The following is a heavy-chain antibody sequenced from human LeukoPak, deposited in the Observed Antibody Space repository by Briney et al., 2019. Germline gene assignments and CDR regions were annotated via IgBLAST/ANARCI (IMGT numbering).Heavy chain of an antibody. J-gene: IGHJ4*02. CDR2: IKQDGTEE. CDR1: GFTFSFYW. CDR3: AFGGVIAWYFDY. D-gene: IGHD3-16*02. Sequence: GGSLRLSCAASGFTFSFYWLSWVRQAPGKGPEWVASIKQDGTEEQYVDSVKGRFTISRDTAKSSLYLQMNSLRGEDTAVYYCAFGGVIAWYFDYWGQGTLVTVSS. V-gene: IGHV3-7*01.